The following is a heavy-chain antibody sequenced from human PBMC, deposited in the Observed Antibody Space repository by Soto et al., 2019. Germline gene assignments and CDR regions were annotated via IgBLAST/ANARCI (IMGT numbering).Heavy chain of an antibody. J-gene: IGHJ5*02. CDR1: RFTFSTYA. D-gene: IGHD3-10*01. Sequence: EVQLLESGGGLVQPGGSLRLSCAASRFTFSTYAMSWVRQAPGKGLEWVSDISGSGSNTYYADSVKGRFTSSRDNSKNTLYLQMNSLRAEDTAVYYCAKSAMVRGGGWFDPWGQGTLVTVSS. V-gene: IGHV3-23*01. CDR3: AKSAMVRGGGWFDP. CDR2: ISGSGSNT.